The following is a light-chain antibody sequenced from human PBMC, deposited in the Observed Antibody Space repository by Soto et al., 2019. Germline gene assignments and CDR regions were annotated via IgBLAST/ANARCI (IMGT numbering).Light chain of an antibody. Sequence: DIQLTQSPSFLSASVGDRVTITCRASQGISTYLSWYLQRPGKAPKLLLYGASTLQSAVPSRFSGSGSGTEFTLTISSLQPEDFGTYYCQQLNSDWYAFGQGTKLENK. V-gene: IGKV1-9*01. CDR2: GAS. J-gene: IGKJ2*01. CDR1: QGISTY. CDR3: QQLNSDWYA.